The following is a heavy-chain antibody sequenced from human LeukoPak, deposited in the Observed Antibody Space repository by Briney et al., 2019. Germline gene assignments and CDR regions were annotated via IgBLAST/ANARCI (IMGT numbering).Heavy chain of an antibody. D-gene: IGHD2-8*01. Sequence: PGGSLRLSCAGPGFTFSSYAMSWVRPAPGQGLEWVSVISDSGDYTSYADSARGRFTISRDNSRNTLYLQMISLRHEDTAVYYCAKDTSIGKYCTNGVCSPFDYWGQGTLVTVSS. J-gene: IGHJ4*02. V-gene: IGHV3-23*01. CDR3: AKDTSIGKYCTNGVCSPFDY. CDR2: ISDSGDYT. CDR1: GFTFSSYA.